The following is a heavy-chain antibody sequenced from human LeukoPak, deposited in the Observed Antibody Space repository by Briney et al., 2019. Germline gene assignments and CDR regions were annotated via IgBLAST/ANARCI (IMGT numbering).Heavy chain of an antibody. V-gene: IGHV3-33*01. Sequence: PGGSLRLSCAASGFTFSSYGMHWVRQAPGKGLEWVAVIWYDGSNKYYADSVKGRFTISRDNAKNSLYLQMNSLRAEDTAVYYCARDRRATAGPAEYFQHWGQGTLVTVSS. J-gene: IGHJ1*01. CDR2: IWYDGSNK. CDR1: GFTFSSYG. D-gene: IGHD6-13*01. CDR3: ARDRRATAGPAEYFQH.